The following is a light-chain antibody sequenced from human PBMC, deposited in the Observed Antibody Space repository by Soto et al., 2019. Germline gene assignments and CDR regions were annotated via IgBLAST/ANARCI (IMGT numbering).Light chain of an antibody. V-gene: IGKV3-20*01. CDR3: QQYGSSPLT. CDR1: QTVSSNY. CDR2: GAS. J-gene: IGKJ4*01. Sequence: EIVLTQSPGTLSVSPGERATLSCRASQTVSSNYLAWYQHRPGQAPRLLIYGASSRATDIPDRFSGSGSGTDFTLTISRLEPEDFAVYSCQQYGSSPLTFGGGTKVDNK.